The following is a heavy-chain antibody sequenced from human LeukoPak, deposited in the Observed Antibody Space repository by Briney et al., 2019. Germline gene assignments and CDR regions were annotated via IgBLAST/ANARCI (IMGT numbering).Heavy chain of an antibody. CDR2: ISSGGST. J-gene: IGHJ4*02. CDR3: SRDRMGTKSFDY. V-gene: IGHV3-66*01. CDR1: GFTVRSNY. Sequence: GESLRLSCAASGFTVRSNYMSWVRQAPGKGLEWVSVISSGGSTYCADSVKGRFTISRDSSKNTLYLQMKSLRAEATALYYCSRDRMGTKSFDYWGQGTLVTVSS. D-gene: IGHD5-24*01.